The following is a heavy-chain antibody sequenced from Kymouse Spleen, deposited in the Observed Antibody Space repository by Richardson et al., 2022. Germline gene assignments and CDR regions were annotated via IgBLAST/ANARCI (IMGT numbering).Heavy chain of an antibody. J-gene: IGHJ2*01. CDR2: IYYSGST. Sequence: QVQLQESGPGLVKPSETLSLTCTVSGGSISSYYWSWIRQPPGKGLEWIGYIYYSGSTNYNPSLKSRVTISVDTSKNQFSLKLSSVTAADTAVYYCARITGTTYFDLWGRGTLVTVSS. CDR1: GGSISSYY. D-gene: IGHD1-7*01. V-gene: IGHV4-59*01. CDR3: ARITGTTYFDL.